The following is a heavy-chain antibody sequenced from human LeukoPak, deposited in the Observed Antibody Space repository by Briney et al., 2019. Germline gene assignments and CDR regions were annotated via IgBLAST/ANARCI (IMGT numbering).Heavy chain of an antibody. D-gene: IGHD3-10*01. CDR1: GYTFTGYY. J-gene: IGHJ4*02. CDR2: INPNSGGT. CDR3: ARGLWFGDENPPYFDY. V-gene: IGHV1-2*02. Sequence: ASVKVSCKASGYTFTGYYMHWVRQAPGQGLEWMGWINPNSGGTNYAQKFQGRVTVTRDTSISTAYMELSRLRSDDTAVYYCARGLWFGDENPPYFDYWGQGILVTVSS.